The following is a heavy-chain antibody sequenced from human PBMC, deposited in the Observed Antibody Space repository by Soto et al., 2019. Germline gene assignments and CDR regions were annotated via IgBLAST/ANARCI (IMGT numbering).Heavy chain of an antibody. Sequence: QVQLVQSGAEVKKPGASVKVSCKASGYTFTSYDINWVRQATGQGLEWMGWMNPNSGNTGDAQKFQGRVTMTRNTSISTAYMELSSLRSEDTAVYYCARRRGNRVSPELKKCCWFDPWGQGTLVTVSS. CDR2: MNPNSGNT. J-gene: IGHJ5*02. D-gene: IGHD1-26*01. CDR1: GYTFTSYD. V-gene: IGHV1-8*01. CDR3: ARRRGNRVSPELKKCCWFDP.